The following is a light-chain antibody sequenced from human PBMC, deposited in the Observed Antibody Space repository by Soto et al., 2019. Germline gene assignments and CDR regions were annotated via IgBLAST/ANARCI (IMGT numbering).Light chain of an antibody. Sequence: QSVLTQPASVSGSPGQSVTISCTGTSSDVGGYDYVSWYQQHPGKAPKFMIYEVTNRPSGVSHRFSGSKSGNTASLTISGLQAEDEADYYCSSYTTTSTYVFGTGPKVTVL. J-gene: IGLJ1*01. V-gene: IGLV2-14*01. CDR3: SSYTTTSTYV. CDR2: EVT. CDR1: SSDVGGYDY.